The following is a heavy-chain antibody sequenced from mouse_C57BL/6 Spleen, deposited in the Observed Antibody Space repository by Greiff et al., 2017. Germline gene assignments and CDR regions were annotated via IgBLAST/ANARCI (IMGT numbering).Heavy chain of an antibody. Sequence: VQLQQSGAELVRPGASVKLSCTASGFTITDYYMHWVKQRPEQGLEWIGRIDPEDGDTEYAPKFQGKATMTADTSSTTAYLQLSSLTSEDTAVYYSTEEYGDYWYFDVWGKGTTVTVSS. CDR1: GFTITDYY. V-gene: IGHV14-1*01. CDR2: IDPEDGDT. CDR3: TEEYGDYWYFDV. D-gene: IGHD2-10*02. J-gene: IGHJ1*03.